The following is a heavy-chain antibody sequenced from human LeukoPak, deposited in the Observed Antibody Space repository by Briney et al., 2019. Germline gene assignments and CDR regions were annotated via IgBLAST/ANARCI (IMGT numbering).Heavy chain of an antibody. J-gene: IGHJ4*02. V-gene: IGHV3-15*01. CDR3: TTELDYGEGIDY. Sequence: GGSLRLSCAASGFTFSNAWMSWVRQAPGKGLEWVGRIKSKTDGGTTDYAAPVKGRFTISRDDSKNTLYLQMNSLETEDTAVYYCTTELDYGEGIDYWGQGTLVTVSS. CDR2: IKSKTDGGTT. CDR1: GFTFSNAW. D-gene: IGHD4-17*01.